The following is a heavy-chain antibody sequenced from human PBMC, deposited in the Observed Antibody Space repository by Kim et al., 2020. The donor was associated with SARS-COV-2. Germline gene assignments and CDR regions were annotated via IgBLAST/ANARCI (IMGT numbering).Heavy chain of an antibody. V-gene: IGHV3-30*18. Sequence: GRSLTLSCVASGFNFSNYGMHWVRQAPGKGLEWVGIVSYEGRNTYYAGSVKGRFTISRDNSKNTLYLQMNSLRAEDTARYFCVKEAAFTTVVVDYYFDYWGQGTLVTVSS. CDR2: VSYEGRNT. J-gene: IGHJ4*02. D-gene: IGHD2-15*01. CDR1: GFNFSNYG. CDR3: VKEAAFTTVVVDYYFDY.